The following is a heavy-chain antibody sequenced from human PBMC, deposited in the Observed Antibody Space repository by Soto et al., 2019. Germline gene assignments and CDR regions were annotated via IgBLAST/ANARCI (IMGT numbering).Heavy chain of an antibody. CDR3: ARDGGGNQYYYYGMDV. CDR2: IWYDGSNK. CDR1: GFTFSSYG. Sequence: GGSLRLSCAASGFTFSSYGMHGVRQAPGKGLEWVAVIWYDGSNKYYADSVKGRFTISRDNSKNTLYLQMNSLRAEDTAVYYCARDGGGNQYYYYGMDVWGQGTTVTVSS. V-gene: IGHV3-33*01. D-gene: IGHD2-15*01. J-gene: IGHJ6*02.